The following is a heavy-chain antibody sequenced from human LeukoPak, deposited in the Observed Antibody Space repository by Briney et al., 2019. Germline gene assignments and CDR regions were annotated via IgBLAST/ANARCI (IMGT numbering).Heavy chain of an antibody. Sequence: GGSLRLSCAASGFTFSSYGMHWVRQAPGKGLEWVAVISFDGSSKDYAQSVKGRFTISRDNSKNTLYLQMNSLRAEDTAVYYCAATTGYWGQGTLVTVSS. D-gene: IGHD1-1*01. CDR3: AATTGY. CDR1: GFTFSSYG. J-gene: IGHJ4*02. V-gene: IGHV3-30*03. CDR2: ISFDGSSK.